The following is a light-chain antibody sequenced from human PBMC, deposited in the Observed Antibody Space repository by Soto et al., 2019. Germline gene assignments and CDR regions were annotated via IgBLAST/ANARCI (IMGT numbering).Light chain of an antibody. V-gene: IGKV1-39*01. Sequence: DVQTTQSPSSLSASVGDRVTITCWASQSISTFLNWYQQRPGKAPKLLIAATSNLQSGVPSRFSGSRSGTDFTLTISSLQPEDFATYYCQQSYLVPETFGRGTKLEIK. J-gene: IGKJ2*01. CDR1: QSISTF. CDR2: ATS. CDR3: QQSYLVPET.